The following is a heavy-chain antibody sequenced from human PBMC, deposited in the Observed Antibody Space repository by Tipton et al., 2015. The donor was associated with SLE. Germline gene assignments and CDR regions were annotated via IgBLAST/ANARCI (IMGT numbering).Heavy chain of an antibody. CDR2: ISAYNGNT. J-gene: IGHJ4*02. CDR1: GYTFTSYG. D-gene: IGHD6-13*01. V-gene: IGHV1-18*01. CDR3: ARIHSIAAAGAIDY. Sequence: QVQLVQSGAEVKKPGASVKVSCKASGYTFTSYGISWVRQAPGQGLEWMGWISAYNGNTNYAQKLQGRVTMTRDTSISTAYMELSRLRSDDTAVYYCARIHSIAAAGAIDYWGQGTLVTVSS.